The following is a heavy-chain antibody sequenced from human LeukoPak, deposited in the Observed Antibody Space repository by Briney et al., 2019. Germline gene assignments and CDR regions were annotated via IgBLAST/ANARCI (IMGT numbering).Heavy chain of an antibody. CDR3: VSLGYSSSSVRY. D-gene: IGHD6-6*01. V-gene: IGHV3-30*04. CDR1: GFTFSRSA. J-gene: IGHJ4*02. CDR2: ISYDGGNK. Sequence: GGSLRLSCAASGFTFSRSAMHWVRQAPGKGLEWVAIISYDGGNKYYTDSVKGRFTISRDNSKNTLYLQMNSLRAEDTAVYFCVSLGYSSSSVRYWGQGTLVTVSS.